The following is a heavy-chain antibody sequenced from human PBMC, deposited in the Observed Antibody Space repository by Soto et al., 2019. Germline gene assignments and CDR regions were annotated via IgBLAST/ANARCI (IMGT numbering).Heavy chain of an antibody. Sequence: PGGSLRLSCTTPGFSFASFAMTWVRQAPGKGLEWVATISGSDGKTYYADSVKGRFSISRDTSRNTLYLQMNSLRADDTAIYYCAKWSYLDYWGQGTRVTVSS. CDR3: AKWSYLDY. D-gene: IGHD3-3*01. J-gene: IGHJ4*02. CDR2: ISGSDGKT. V-gene: IGHV3-23*01. CDR1: GFSFASFA.